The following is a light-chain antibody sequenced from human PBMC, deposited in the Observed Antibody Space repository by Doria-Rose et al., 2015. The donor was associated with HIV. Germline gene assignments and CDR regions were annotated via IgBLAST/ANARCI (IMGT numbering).Light chain of an antibody. CDR1: QSTGSF. CDR3: QQSYSTPLT. V-gene: IGKV1-39*01. CDR2: AAS. J-gene: IGKJ4*01. Sequence: TQSPSSLSASVGDRVTITCRASQSTGSFLNWYQQKPGKAPKLLIYAASSLQNGFPSRFSGSVSVTDFTLTISSLQPEDFATYFCQQSYSTPLTFGGGTKVEIK.